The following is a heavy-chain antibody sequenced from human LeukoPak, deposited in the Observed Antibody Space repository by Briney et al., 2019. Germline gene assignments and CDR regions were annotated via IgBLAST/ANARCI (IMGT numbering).Heavy chain of an antibody. CDR3: AKGTLCFYYGSGQRGYYFDY. J-gene: IGHJ4*02. V-gene: IGHV3-23*01. CDR2: IRGSVGST. CDR1: GFTFKHHA. Sequence: GRSLRLSCAASGFTFKHHAMSWVRQAPRKGLGWVSAIRGSVGSTYSADSVKGRFTISRDNSQKTPYLQMKTLRAEDRAVYYCAKGTLCFYYGSGQRGYYFDYWGQGTLVTVSS. D-gene: IGHD3-10*01.